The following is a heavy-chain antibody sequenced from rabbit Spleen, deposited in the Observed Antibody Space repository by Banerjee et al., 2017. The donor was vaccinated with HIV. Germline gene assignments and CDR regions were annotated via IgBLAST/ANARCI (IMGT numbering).Heavy chain of an antibody. CDR2: IDPVFGIT. CDR1: RFDFSTYS. D-gene: IGHD8-1*01. V-gene: IGHV1S7*01. J-gene: IGHJ6*01. CDR3: ARDGAGGSYFAL. Sequence: QELVESGGGLVQPGGSLKLPCKASRFDFSTYSMSWVRQAPGKGLEWIGYIDPVFGITYYANWVNGRFSISRENAQNTVFLQMTSLTAADTATYFCARDGAGGSYFALWGPGTLVTVS.